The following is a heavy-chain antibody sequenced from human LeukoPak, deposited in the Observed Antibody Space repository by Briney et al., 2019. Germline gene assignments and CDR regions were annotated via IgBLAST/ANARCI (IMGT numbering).Heavy chain of an antibody. CDR3: ARGVRGYYYYYYGMDV. Sequence: SETLSLTCTVSGGSISSYYWSWIRQPPGKGLEWNGYIYYSGSTNYNPSLKSRVTISVDTSKNQFSLKLSSVTAADTAVYYCARGVRGYYYYYYGMDVWGQGTTVTVSS. V-gene: IGHV4-59*01. CDR2: IYYSGST. J-gene: IGHJ6*02. D-gene: IGHD3-10*01. CDR1: GGSISSYY.